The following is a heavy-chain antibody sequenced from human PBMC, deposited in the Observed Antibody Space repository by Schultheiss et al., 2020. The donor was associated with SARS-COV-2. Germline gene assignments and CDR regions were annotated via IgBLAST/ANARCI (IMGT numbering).Heavy chain of an antibody. CDR1: GFTFRSYE. Sequence: GGSLRLSCAASGFTFRSYEMTWVRQAPGKGLEWVSSISSSSSYIYYADSVKGRFTISRDNAKNSLYLQMNSLRAEDTAVYYCAIIPGIAVAGTDWGQGTLVTVSS. J-gene: IGHJ4*02. D-gene: IGHD6-19*01. CDR2: ISSSSSYI. V-gene: IGHV3-21*01. CDR3: AIIPGIAVAGTD.